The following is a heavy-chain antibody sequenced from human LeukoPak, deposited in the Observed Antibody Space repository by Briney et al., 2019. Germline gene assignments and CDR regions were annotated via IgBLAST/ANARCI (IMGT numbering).Heavy chain of an antibody. V-gene: IGHV4-34*01. Sequence: SETLSLTCAVYGGSFSGYYWSWIRQPPGKGLEWIGEINHSGSTNYNPSLKSRVTISVDTSKNQFSLKLSSVTAADTAVYYCARHIAAAGKVWYYFDYWGQGTLVTVSS. J-gene: IGHJ4*02. CDR3: ARHIAAAGKVWYYFDY. CDR1: GGSFSGYY. D-gene: IGHD6-13*01. CDR2: INHSGST.